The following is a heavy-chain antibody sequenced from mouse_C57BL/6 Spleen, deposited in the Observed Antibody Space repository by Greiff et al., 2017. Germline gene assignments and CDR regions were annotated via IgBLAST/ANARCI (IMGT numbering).Heavy chain of an antibody. J-gene: IGHJ1*03. CDR3: AREGYYYGSGYFDV. D-gene: IGHD1-1*01. CDR2: IYPGSGST. V-gene: IGHV1-55*01. Sequence: VQLQQPGAELVKPGASVKMSCKASGYTFTSYWITWVKQRPGQGLEWIGDIYPGSGSTNYNEKFKSKATLTVDTSSSTAYMQLSSLTSEDSAVYYGAREGYYYGSGYFDVWGTGTTVTVSS. CDR1: GYTFTSYW.